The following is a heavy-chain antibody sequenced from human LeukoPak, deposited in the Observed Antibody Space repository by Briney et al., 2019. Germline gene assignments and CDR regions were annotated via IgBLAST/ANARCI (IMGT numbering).Heavy chain of an antibody. CDR1: GFTFNSYG. CDR2: IWYVESDT. V-gene: IGHV3-33*01. CDR3: ARDTRGRDLDY. D-gene: IGHD3-16*01. J-gene: IGHJ4*02. Sequence: PGRSLRLSCAASGFTFNSYGMHWVRQAPGKGLEWVAVIWYVESDTSYADSVKGRFTISRDNSKNTLYLQMNSLRAEDTAVYSCARDTRGRDLDYWGQGTLVTVSS.